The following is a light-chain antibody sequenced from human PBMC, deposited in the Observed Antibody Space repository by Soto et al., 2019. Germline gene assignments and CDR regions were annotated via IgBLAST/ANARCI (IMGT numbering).Light chain of an antibody. V-gene: IGKV3-20*01. CDR1: QTVSSNY. CDR2: GAS. Sequence: EIVLTQSPGTLSLSPGQRATLSCRASQTVSSNYLAWYQQKPGQAPRLLVYGASSRATGIPDRISGSGSGTDFTLTISRLGPEDFAVYYCQQYGSSPWTFGQGTKVEIK. CDR3: QQYGSSPWT. J-gene: IGKJ1*01.